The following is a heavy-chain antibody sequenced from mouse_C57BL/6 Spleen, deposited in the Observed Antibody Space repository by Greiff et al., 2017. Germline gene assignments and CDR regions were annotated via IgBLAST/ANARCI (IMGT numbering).Heavy chain of an antibody. CDR2: INPNNGGT. V-gene: IGHV1-26*01. J-gene: IGHJ4*01. CDR3: ARTHYYAMDY. CDR1: GYTFTDYY. Sequence: EVQLQQSGPELVKPGASVKISCKASGYTFTDYYMNWVKQSHGKSLEWIGDINPNNGGTSYNQKFKGKATLTVDKSSSTAYMELRSLTSDDSAVYYCARTHYYAMDYWGQGTSVTVSS.